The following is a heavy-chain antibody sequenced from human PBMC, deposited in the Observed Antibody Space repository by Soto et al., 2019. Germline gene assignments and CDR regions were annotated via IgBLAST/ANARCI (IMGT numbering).Heavy chain of an antibody. V-gene: IGHV4-30-2*01. J-gene: IGHJ5*02. CDR3: ARDQPEGNWFDP. CDR2: IYHSGST. Sequence: QLQLQESGSGLVRPSQTLSLTCAVSGGSISSGGYSWNWVRQPPGKGLEWIGYIYHSGSTLYNPSLKSRVTIKVDQSKNMISLKPSAVTAADTAEYYFARDQPEGNWFDPWGQGTLVTVSS. CDR1: GGSISSGGYS.